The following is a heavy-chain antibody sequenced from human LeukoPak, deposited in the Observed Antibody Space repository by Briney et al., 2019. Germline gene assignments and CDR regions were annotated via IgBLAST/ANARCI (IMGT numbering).Heavy chain of an antibody. CDR3: ARHGTVRGVGPDFDY. D-gene: IGHD4-17*01. V-gene: IGHV4-59*08. CDR2: LYYTGST. Sequence: SETLSLTCTVSGGSISNYYWSWIRQPPGKGLEWIAYLYYTGSTNSNPSLKSRVTISVDMSKNQFSLKLSSVTAADTAVYYCARHGTVRGVGPDFDYLGQGTLVTVSS. J-gene: IGHJ4*02. CDR1: GGSISNYY.